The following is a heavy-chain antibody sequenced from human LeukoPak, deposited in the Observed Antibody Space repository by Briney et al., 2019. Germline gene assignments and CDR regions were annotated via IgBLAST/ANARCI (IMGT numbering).Heavy chain of an antibody. CDR1: GFTFSSYG. D-gene: IGHD1-1*01. Sequence: GGSLRLSCAASGFTFSSYGMHWVRQAPGKGLEWVSSISSSSSYIYYADSVKGRFTISRDNAKNSLYLQMNSLRAEDTAVYYCARAGGEGPNDEGAFDIWGQGTMVTVSS. V-gene: IGHV3-21*04. CDR3: ARAGGEGPNDEGAFDI. CDR2: ISSSSSYI. J-gene: IGHJ3*02.